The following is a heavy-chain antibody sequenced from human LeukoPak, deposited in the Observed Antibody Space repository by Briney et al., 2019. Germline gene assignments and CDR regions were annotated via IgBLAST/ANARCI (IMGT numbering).Heavy chain of an antibody. V-gene: IGHV1-18*01. D-gene: IGHD6-6*01. J-gene: IGHJ4*02. CDR2: TSAYNGNT. Sequence: ASVKVSCKASGYTFTSYGISWVRQAPGQGLEWMGWTSAYNGNTNYAQKFQGRVTMTRDTSISTAYMELSRLRSDDTAVYYCARDPYSSSDFDYWGQGTLVTVSS. CDR3: ARDPYSSSDFDY. CDR1: GYTFTSYG.